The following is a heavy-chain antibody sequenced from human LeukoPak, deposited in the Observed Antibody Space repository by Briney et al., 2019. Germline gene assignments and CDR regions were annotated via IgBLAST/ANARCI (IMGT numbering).Heavy chain of an antibody. J-gene: IGHJ4*02. V-gene: IGHV3-30*02. CDR1: GFTFRSYG. CDR2: IRYDGSNK. D-gene: IGHD3-22*01. CDR3: AKPDYYDSSGHALCYDY. Sequence: GGSLRLSCAASGFTFRSYGMHWVRQAPGKGLEWVAFIRYDGSNKYYADSVKGRFTISRDNSKNTLYLQMNSLRAEDTAVYYCAKPDYYDSSGHALCYDYWGQGTLVTVSS.